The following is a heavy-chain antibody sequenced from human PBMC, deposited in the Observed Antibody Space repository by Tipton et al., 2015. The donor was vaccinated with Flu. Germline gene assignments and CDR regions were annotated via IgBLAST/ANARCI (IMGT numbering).Heavy chain of an antibody. CDR2: IDIDGSLT. J-gene: IGHJ4*02. V-gene: IGHV3-74*01. CDR1: GFTFSSYW. D-gene: IGHD6-19*01. Sequence: SLRLSCAASGFTFSSYWMHWVRQVPGKGLVWVSRIDIDGSLTNYADSVKGRFTISRDNAKNTLHLQMNSLRAEDTAVYYCAREFHSNGWYTSEDFDYWGQGTLVTVSS. CDR3: AREFHSNGWYTSEDFDY.